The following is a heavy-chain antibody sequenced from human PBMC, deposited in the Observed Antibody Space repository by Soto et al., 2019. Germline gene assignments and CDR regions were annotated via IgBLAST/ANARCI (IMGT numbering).Heavy chain of an antibody. CDR1: GGSISSGGYS. Sequence: KTSETLSLTCAVSGGSISSGGYSWSWIRQPPGKGLEWIGYIYYSGSTYYNPSLKSRVTISVDRSKNQFSLKLSSVTAADTAVYYCARVYYDFWSGQGENWFDPWGQGTLVTVSS. J-gene: IGHJ5*02. D-gene: IGHD3-3*01. CDR2: IYYSGST. CDR3: ARVYYDFWSGQGENWFDP. V-gene: IGHV4-30-2*01.